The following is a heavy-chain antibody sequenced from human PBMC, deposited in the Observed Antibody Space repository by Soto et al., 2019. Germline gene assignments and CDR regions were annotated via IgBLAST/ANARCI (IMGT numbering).Heavy chain of an antibody. V-gene: IGHV3-9*01. CDR2: ISWNSGSI. J-gene: IGHJ6*03. CDR1: GFTFDDYA. D-gene: IGHD6-6*01. CDR3: AKIGGCSSSSVTGCYYYYYMDV. Sequence: HPGGSLRLSCAASGFTFDDYAMHWVRQAPGKGLEWVSGISWNSGSIGYADSVKGRFTISRDNAKNSLYLQMNSLRAEDTALYYCAKIGGCSSSSVTGCYYYYYMDVWGKGTTVTVSS.